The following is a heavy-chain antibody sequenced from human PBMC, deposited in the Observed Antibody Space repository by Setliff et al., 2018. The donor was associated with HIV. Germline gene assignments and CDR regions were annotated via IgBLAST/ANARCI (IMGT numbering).Heavy chain of an antibody. CDR2: IYYSGNT. J-gene: IGHJ1*01. D-gene: IGHD6-13*01. CDR1: GGSISSGDYY. V-gene: IGHV4-31*03. CDR3: ARVPTSSWYVTTQRTKEYFHH. Sequence: PSETLSLTCTVSGGSISSGDYYWSWIRQHPGKGLEWIGYIYYSGNTYYNPSLKSRVTISEDTSRNQFSLRLSSVTAADTAIYYCARVPTSSWYVTTQRTKEYFHHWGQGTLVTVSS.